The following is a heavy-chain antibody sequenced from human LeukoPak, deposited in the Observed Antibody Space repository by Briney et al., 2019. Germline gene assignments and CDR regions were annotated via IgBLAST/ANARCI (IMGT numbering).Heavy chain of an antibody. CDR1: GGSISSGDWY. V-gene: IGHV4-30-4*01. D-gene: IGHD3-16*01. Sequence: SQTLSLTCVVSGGSISSGDWYWSWLRQSPGKGLEWIGNIFYSGSTYYHPSLKSRVTILVDTSKNQFSLRLRSVTAADTAVYYCARGWNTRLGGVLHNWFDSWGQGTLVTVSS. J-gene: IGHJ5*01. CDR2: IFYSGST. CDR3: ARGWNTRLGGVLHNWFDS.